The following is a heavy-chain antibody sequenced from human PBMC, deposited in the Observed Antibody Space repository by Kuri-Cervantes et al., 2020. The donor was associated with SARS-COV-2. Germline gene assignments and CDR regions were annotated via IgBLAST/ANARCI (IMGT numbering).Heavy chain of an antibody. CDR2: ISDDGKKK. V-gene: IGHV3-30*04. D-gene: IGHD4-17*01. Sequence: GESLKISCVASGFTFSSYAIHCVRQAPGKGLEWVAVISDDGKKKYYADSVKGRFTISRDNAKNSLYLQMNSLRAEDTAVYYCARSPGDGDYDPFDYWGQGTLVTVSS. CDR3: ARSPGDGDYDPFDY. J-gene: IGHJ4*02. CDR1: GFTFSSYA.